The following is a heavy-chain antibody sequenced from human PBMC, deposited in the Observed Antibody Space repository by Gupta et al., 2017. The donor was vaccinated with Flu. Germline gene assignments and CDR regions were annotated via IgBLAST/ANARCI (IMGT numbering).Heavy chain of an antibody. CDR1: SDAY. CDR3: NTDLGPSWPSHAVDG. Sequence: SDAYMSWVRQGPGKGLEWVGRMYSKTDGGTTDYAAPGKGRFTFSRDDSKKTLYLQMNSLKTEDTAVYYCNTDLGPSWPSHAVDGWGKGTMVTVSS. CDR2: MYSKTDGGTT. V-gene: IGHV3-15*01. J-gene: IGHJ3*01.